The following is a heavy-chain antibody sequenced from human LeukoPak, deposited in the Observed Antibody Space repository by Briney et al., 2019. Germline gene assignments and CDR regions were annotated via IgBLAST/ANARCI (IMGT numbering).Heavy chain of an antibody. CDR3: AKDLSYGPDY. Sequence: GGSLRLSCAASGFTFSNRGMHWVRQAPGKGLEWLSFIRFDGNPTYSADSVKGRFTISRDNSKNTVYLQMNSLRVEDTAVYYCAKDLSYGPDYRGQGTLVTVSS. CDR1: GFTFSNRG. V-gene: IGHV3-30*02. D-gene: IGHD5-18*01. CDR2: IRFDGNPT. J-gene: IGHJ4*02.